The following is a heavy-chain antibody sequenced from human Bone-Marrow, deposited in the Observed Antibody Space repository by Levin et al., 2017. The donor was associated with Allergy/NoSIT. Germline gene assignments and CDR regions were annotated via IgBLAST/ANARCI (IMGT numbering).Heavy chain of an antibody. CDR2: TSHDGSNT. V-gene: IGHV3-30*18. Sequence: PGGSLRLSCSASGFIFSNFGMHWVRQAPGKGLEWVASTSHDGSNTYYADSVRGRFTISRDNSKNTVYLQMNSLRREDTALYYCAKKQRLTFFDYWGQGTLVTVSS. D-gene: IGHD6-25*01. CDR1: GFIFSNFG. J-gene: IGHJ4*02. CDR3: AKKQRLTFFDY.